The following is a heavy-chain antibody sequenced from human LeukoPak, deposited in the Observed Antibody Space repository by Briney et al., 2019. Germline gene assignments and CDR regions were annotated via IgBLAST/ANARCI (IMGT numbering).Heavy chain of an antibody. CDR2: IYPSDSDT. D-gene: IGHD6-13*01. CDR1: GYSFTIYW. V-gene: IGHV5-51*01. J-gene: IGHJ4*02. Sequence: GESLRISCKGSGYSFTIYWIGWVRQMSGKGLEWMGIIYPSDSDTRYNPSFQGHITISADKSSSTAYLQWSSLEASDTAMYYRAKAASRNAFFDYWGQGTLVTVPS. CDR3: AKAASRNAFFDY.